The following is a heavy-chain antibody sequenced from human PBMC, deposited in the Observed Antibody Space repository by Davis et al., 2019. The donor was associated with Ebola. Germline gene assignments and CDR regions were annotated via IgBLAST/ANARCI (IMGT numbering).Heavy chain of an antibody. V-gene: IGHV1-46*02. D-gene: IGHD6-19*01. J-gene: IGHJ4*02. CDR1: GYTFNLYG. CDR3: ARAATFRFGSGWYQHVDY. CDR2: INPSGGST. Sequence: ASVKVSCKASGYTFNLYGISWVRQAPGQGLEWMGIINPSGGSTSYAQKFQGRVTMTRDTSTSTVYMELSSLRAEDTAVYYCARAATFRFGSGWYQHVDYWGQGTQVTVSS.